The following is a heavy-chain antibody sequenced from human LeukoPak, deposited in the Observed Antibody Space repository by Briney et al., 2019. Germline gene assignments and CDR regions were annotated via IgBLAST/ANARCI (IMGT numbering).Heavy chain of an antibody. CDR2: MNPNSGNT. V-gene: IGHV1-8*03. Sequence: GASVKVSCKASGGTFSSYAINWVRQATGQGLEWMGWMNPNSGNTGYAQKFQGRVTITRNTSISTAYMELSSLRSEDTAVYCCARVQQLRHYYYYYMDVWGKGTTVTISS. D-gene: IGHD6-13*01. J-gene: IGHJ6*03. CDR3: ARVQQLRHYYYYYMDV. CDR1: GGTFSSYA.